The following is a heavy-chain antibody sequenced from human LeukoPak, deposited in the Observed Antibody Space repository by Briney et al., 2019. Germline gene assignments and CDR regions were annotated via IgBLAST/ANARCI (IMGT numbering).Heavy chain of an antibody. CDR1: GGSMSHH. CDR3: AREKSPERKTWLQLGAFDV. CDR2: ISQSGVT. D-gene: IGHD5-24*01. V-gene: IGHV4-59*11. J-gene: IGHJ3*01. Sequence: SETLSLTCSVSGGSMSHHWSWIRQSTGKGLKWIGYISQSGVTNYNPSLKSRVSMSIDTSKNQLSFELTSVTAADTAVYFCAREKSPERKTWLQLGAFDVWGQGTVVAVSS.